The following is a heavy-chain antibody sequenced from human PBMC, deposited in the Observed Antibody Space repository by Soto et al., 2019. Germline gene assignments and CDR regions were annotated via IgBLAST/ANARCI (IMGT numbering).Heavy chain of an antibody. Sequence: SVKVSCKASGFTFTSSAVQWVRQARGQRLEWIGWIVVGSGNTNYAQKFQERVTITRDMSTSTAYMELSSLRSEDTAVYYCAADPLRYFDWLLYGNYYGMDVWGQGXTVTVYS. D-gene: IGHD3-9*01. CDR2: IVVGSGNT. J-gene: IGHJ6*02. CDR1: GFTFTSSA. V-gene: IGHV1-58*01. CDR3: AADPLRYFDWLLYGNYYGMDV.